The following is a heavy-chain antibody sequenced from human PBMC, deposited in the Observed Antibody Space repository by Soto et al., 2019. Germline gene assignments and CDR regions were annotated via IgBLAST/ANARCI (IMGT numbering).Heavy chain of an antibody. Sequence: ASGKVSCKASGYTFTSYGISWVRQAPGQGLEWMGWISAYNGNTNYAQKLQGRVTMTTDTSTSTAYMELRSLRSDDTAVYYCARYYDSSGYPHFDYWGQGTLVTVSS. CDR2: ISAYNGNT. CDR3: ARYYDSSGYPHFDY. J-gene: IGHJ4*02. V-gene: IGHV1-18*01. D-gene: IGHD3-22*01. CDR1: GYTFTSYG.